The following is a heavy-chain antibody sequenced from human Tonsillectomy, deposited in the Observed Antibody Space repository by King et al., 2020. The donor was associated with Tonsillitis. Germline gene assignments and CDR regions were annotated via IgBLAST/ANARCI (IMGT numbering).Heavy chain of an antibody. CDR1: GFTFGDYA. CDR2: IRSKTYDGTA. D-gene: IGHD2-15*01. CDR3: TRGGFAATGYILDY. V-gene: IGHV3-49*03. J-gene: IGHJ4*02. Sequence: VQLVESGGGLVQPGRSLRLSCTASGFTFGDYAMSWFRQAPGKGLEWVGFIRSKTYDGTAEYAASVKGRFTISRDDSKSIAYLQMNSLRTEDTAMYYCTRGGFAATGYILDYWGQGTLVTVSS.